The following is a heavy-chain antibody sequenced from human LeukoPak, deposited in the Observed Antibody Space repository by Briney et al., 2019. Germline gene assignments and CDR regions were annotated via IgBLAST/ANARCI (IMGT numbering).Heavy chain of an antibody. J-gene: IGHJ3*01. Sequence: ASVKVSCKASGYALTDNHLYWVRQAPGQGLEWMGWIDPNSGVTNFAQNFQGRLTMTTDTSISTAYMELSRLTSDDTTVYYCARELGINAFDVWGQGTLVTVSS. CDR3: ARELGINAFDV. D-gene: IGHD1-26*01. CDR1: GYALTDNH. V-gene: IGHV1-2*02. CDR2: IDPNSGVT.